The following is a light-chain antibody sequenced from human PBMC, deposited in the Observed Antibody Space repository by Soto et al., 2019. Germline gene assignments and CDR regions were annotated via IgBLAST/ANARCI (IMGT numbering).Light chain of an antibody. CDR2: ATS. CDR1: QSIARSY. Sequence: EIVLTQSPGTLSLSPGERATLSCRASQSIARSYLVWYQQRPGQAPRLLIYATSSRATGIPDRFSGSGSGTDFTLTISRLEPEDFAVYYCQQYSGSLKWAFGQGTQVEI. V-gene: IGKV3-20*01. CDR3: QQYSGSLKWA. J-gene: IGKJ1*01.